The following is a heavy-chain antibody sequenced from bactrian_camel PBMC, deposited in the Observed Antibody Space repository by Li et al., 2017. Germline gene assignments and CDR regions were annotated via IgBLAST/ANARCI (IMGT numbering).Heavy chain of an antibody. CDR1: GYTLPMN. V-gene: IGHV3S53*01. J-gene: IGHJ4*01. Sequence: HVQLVESGGGSVQAGESLTLSCVASGYTLPMNMGWFRWLPGQEREGAAAIAKDGKTDYADSVKGRFTISRDNAKNTLYLQMDTLRSDDTALYYCTVQEGDDWMGARENVWGQGTQVTVS. D-gene: IGHD1*01. CDR2: IAKDGKT. CDR3: TVQEGDDWMGARENV.